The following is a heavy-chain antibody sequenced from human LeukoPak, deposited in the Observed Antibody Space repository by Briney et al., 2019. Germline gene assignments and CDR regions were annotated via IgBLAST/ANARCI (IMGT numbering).Heavy chain of an antibody. CDR3: ARETGYSSGLDY. V-gene: IGHV1-2*02. Sequence: ASVRVSCKASGYTFTGYYMHWVRQAPGQGLEGMGWINPNSGGTNYAQKFQGRVTMTRDTSISTAYMELSRLRSDDTAVYYCARETGYSSGLDYWGQGTLVTVSS. CDR1: GYTFTGYY. J-gene: IGHJ4*02. D-gene: IGHD6-19*01. CDR2: INPNSGGT.